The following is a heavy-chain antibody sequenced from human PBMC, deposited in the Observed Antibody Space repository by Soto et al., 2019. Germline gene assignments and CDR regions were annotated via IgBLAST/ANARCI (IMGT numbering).Heavy chain of an antibody. D-gene: IGHD3-22*01. Sequence: GGSLRLSCAASGFTFSSYSMNWVRQAPGKGLEWVSSISSSSSYIYYADSVKGRFTISRDNAKNSLYLQMNSLRAEDTAVYYCARASGYYYDSSGYQYWGQGTLVTSPQ. V-gene: IGHV3-21*01. CDR1: GFTFSSYS. CDR3: ARASGYYYDSSGYQY. CDR2: ISSSSSYI. J-gene: IGHJ4*02.